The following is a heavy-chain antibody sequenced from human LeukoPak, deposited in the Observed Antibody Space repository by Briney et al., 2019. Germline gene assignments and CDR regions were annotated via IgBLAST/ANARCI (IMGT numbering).Heavy chain of an antibody. D-gene: IGHD3-22*01. J-gene: IGHJ4*02. CDR2: ISYDGTTK. Sequence: PGGSLTLSCAASGFTFTNYPVHWVRQAPGKGLEWVTVISYDGTTKYYADSVKGRFTIPRDNSRNTLYLQMNNLRTEDTAVYYCASPYYYDGSSYYHFFDHWGQGTLVTVSS. CDR3: ASPYYYDGSSYYHFFDH. V-gene: IGHV3-30*04. CDR1: GFTFTNYP.